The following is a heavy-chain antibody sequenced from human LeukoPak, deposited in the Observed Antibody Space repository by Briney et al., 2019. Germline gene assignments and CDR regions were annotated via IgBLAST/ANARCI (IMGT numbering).Heavy chain of an antibody. CDR3: AKDETQVPLDY. Sequence: GGSLRLSCAASGFTFSSYGMHWVRQAPGKGREWVAVISYEGSNKYYADSVKGRFANSTDNSNNTLYLQMNSLTAEDTAVYYCAKDETQVPLDYWGQGTLVTVSS. V-gene: IGHV3-30*18. J-gene: IGHJ4*02. CDR2: ISYEGSNK. CDR1: GFTFSSYG.